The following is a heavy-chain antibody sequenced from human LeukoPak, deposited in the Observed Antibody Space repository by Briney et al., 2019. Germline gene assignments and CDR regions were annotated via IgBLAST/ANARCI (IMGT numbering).Heavy chain of an antibody. CDR1: GYTFTDYY. D-gene: IGHD2-2*01. V-gene: IGHV1-2*02. Sequence: GASVKVSCKASGYTFTDYYMHWVRQAPGQGFEWMGWINPNDGDTNYAQKFQGRVTMTRDTSISTAHMEVSRPRSDDTAVYYCARANFLYCSSTTCLFDYWGQGTLVTVSS. CDR2: INPNDGDT. J-gene: IGHJ4*02. CDR3: ARANFLYCSSTTCLFDY.